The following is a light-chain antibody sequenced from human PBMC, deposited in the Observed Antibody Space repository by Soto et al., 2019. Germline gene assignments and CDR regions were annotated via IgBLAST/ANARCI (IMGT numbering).Light chain of an antibody. CDR2: AAS. CDR3: QQDNIWPLWT. Sequence: EIVMTQSPATLSVSPGDIATLSCRASESVTSSLAWYQQKPGQPPRLLIYAASTRASDVPARFSGGGSETEFTLTISSLQSEDFAVYFCQQDNIWPLWTFGQGTKVEIK. CDR1: ESVTSS. V-gene: IGKV3-15*01. J-gene: IGKJ1*01.